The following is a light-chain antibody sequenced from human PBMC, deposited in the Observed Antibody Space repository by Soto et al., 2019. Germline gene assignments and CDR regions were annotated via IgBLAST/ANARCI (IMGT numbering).Light chain of an antibody. CDR2: AAS. Sequence: DIQLTQSPSFLSASVGDRVTITYRASQGINRFLAWYQQKPGKAPKLLIYAASTLQSGVPSRFSGSGSGTEFTLTISSLQPDDFATYYCQQYNSYSWTFGQGTKVDIK. J-gene: IGKJ1*01. V-gene: IGKV1-9*01. CDR3: QQYNSYSWT. CDR1: QGINRF.